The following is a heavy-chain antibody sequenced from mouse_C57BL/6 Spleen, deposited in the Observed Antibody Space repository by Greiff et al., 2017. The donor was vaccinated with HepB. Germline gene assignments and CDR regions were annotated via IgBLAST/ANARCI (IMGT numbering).Heavy chain of an antibody. Sequence: QVQLKESGPELVKPGASVKISCKASGYAFSSSWMNWVKQRPGKGLEWIGRIYPGDGDTNYNGKFKGKATLTADKSSSTAYMQLSSLTSEDSAVYFCASYDYDKGAFGYWGQGTTLTVSS. CDR3: ASYDYDKGAFGY. V-gene: IGHV1-82*01. D-gene: IGHD2-4*01. J-gene: IGHJ2*01. CDR2: IYPGDGDT. CDR1: GYAFSSSW.